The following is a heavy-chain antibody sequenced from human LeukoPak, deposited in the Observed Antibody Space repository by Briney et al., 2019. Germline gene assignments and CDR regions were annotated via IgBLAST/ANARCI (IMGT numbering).Heavy chain of an antibody. CDR3: ARGYYDFWSGSYYYGMDV. V-gene: IGHV3-74*01. CDR2: INSDGSST. CDR1: GFTFSSYW. J-gene: IGHJ6*02. Sequence: GGSLRLSCAASGFTFSSYWMHWVRQAPGKGLVWVSRINSDGSSTSYADSVKGRFTISRDNAKNTLYLQMNSLRAEDTAVYYCARGYYDFWSGSYYYGMDVWGQGTTVTVS. D-gene: IGHD3-3*01.